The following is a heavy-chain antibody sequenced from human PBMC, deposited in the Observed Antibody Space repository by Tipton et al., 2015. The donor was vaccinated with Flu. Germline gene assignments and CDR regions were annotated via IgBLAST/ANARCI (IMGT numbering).Heavy chain of an antibody. CDR2: IHYGGFGK. CDR1: GFTFNSYW. D-gene: IGHD2/OR15-2a*01. CDR3: VTDMNRRVGH. V-gene: IGHV3-7*01. J-gene: IGHJ4*02. Sequence: SLRLSCAASGFTFNSYWMSWVRQAPGKGLDYVANIHYGGFGKYYVDSVKGRFTISRDNAKNSLYLQMNSLRADDTAVYYCVTDMNRRVGHWGQGTVVTVSS.